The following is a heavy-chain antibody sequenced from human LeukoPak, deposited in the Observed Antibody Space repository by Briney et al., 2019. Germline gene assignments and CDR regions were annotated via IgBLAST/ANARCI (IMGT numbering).Heavy chain of an antibody. D-gene: IGHD6-13*01. CDR1: GFTFSSYW. V-gene: IGHV3-7*01. Sequence: GGSLRLSCAASGFTFSSYWMSWVRQAPGKGLEWVANIKQDGSEKYYVDSVKGRFTISRDNAKSSLYLQMNSLRAEDTAVYYCARAGIAAAGTGYAFDIWGQGTMVTVSS. CDR2: IKQDGSEK. J-gene: IGHJ3*02. CDR3: ARAGIAAAGTGYAFDI.